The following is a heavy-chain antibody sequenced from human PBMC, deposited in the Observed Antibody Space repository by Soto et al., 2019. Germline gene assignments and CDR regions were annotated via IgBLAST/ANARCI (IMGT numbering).Heavy chain of an antibody. CDR2: ISYDGSNK. D-gene: IGHD3-22*01. CDR1: GFTFSSYG. V-gene: IGHV3-30*18. Sequence: QVQLVESGGGVVQPGRSLRLSCAASGFTFSSYGMHWVRQAPGKGLEWVAVISYDGSNKYYADSVKGRFTISRDNSKNTLYLQMNSLRAEDTAVYYCAKVQDYYDSSGYYSYLYYYYGMDVWGQGTTVTVSS. CDR3: AKVQDYYDSSGYYSYLYYYYGMDV. J-gene: IGHJ6*02.